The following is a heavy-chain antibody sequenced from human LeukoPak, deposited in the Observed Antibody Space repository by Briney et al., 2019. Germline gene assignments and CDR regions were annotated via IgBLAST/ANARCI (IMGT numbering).Heavy chain of an antibody. CDR2: INAGNANT. CDR1: EYTFTSYA. D-gene: IGHD3-10*01. J-gene: IGHJ5*02. CDR3: ARGPHITMVRGPVGNWFDP. V-gene: IGHV1-3*01. Sequence: GASVKVSCKASEYTFTSYAMHWVRQAPGQRLEWMGWINAGNANTKYSQKFQGRITITRDTSASTAYMELSSLRSEDTAVYYCARGPHITMVRGPVGNWFDPWGQGTLVTVPS.